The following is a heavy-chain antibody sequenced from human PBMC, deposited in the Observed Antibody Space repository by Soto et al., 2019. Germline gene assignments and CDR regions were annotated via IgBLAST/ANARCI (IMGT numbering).Heavy chain of an antibody. D-gene: IGHD1-26*01. J-gene: IGHJ4*02. CDR1: GYTFSAYY. Sequence: QVYLLQSGAEVKKVGASVTVSCKTSGYTFSAYYVHWARRAPGRGLQWLGWINPSNEVTTFSEFFQGRINMTRDTGTNAVHMELNRLTSDDTAVYYCMRGGWGDSPIDYWGQGTQVTVSS. CDR3: MRGGWGDSPIDY. V-gene: IGHV1-2*02. CDR2: INPSNEVT.